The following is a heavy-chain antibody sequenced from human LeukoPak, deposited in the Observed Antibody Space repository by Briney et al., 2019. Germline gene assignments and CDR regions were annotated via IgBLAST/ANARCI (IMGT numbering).Heavy chain of an antibody. Sequence: QPGGSLRLSCTASGFTFSGYWMSWVRQAPGKGLEWVANIKQDGSEKYYVDSVKGRFTISRDNAKNSLYLQMNSLRAEDTAVYYCARWVPVRAHNWFDPWGQGTLVTVSS. CDR2: IKQDGSEK. CDR1: GFTFSGYW. V-gene: IGHV3-7*01. CDR3: ARWVPVRAHNWFDP. J-gene: IGHJ5*02. D-gene: IGHD3-10*01.